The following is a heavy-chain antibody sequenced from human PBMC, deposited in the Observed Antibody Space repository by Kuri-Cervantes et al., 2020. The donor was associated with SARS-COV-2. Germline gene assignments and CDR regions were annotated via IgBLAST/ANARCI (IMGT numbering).Heavy chain of an antibody. Sequence: ASVKVSCKASGYTFTGYYMHWVRQAPGQGLEWMGWINPNSGGANYAQKFQGWVTMTRDTSISTAYMELSRLRSDDTAVYYCARDGSAAASYWYFDLWGRGTLVTVSS. CDR1: GYTFTGYY. V-gene: IGHV1-2*04. D-gene: IGHD6-13*01. CDR3: ARDGSAAASYWYFDL. CDR2: INPNSGGA. J-gene: IGHJ2*01.